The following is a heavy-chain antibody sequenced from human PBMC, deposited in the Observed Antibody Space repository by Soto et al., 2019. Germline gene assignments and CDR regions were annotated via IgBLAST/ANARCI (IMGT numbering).Heavy chain of an antibody. CDR3: AKDRLLWFGELYGGMDV. V-gene: IGHV3-30*18. Sequence: PGGSLRLSCAASGFTFSSYGMHWVRQAPGKGLEWVAVISYDGSNKYYADSVKGRFTISRDNSKNTLYLQMNSLRAEDTAVYYCAKDRLLWFGELYGGMDVWGQGTTVTVS. D-gene: IGHD3-10*01. CDR1: GFTFSSYG. CDR2: ISYDGSNK. J-gene: IGHJ6*02.